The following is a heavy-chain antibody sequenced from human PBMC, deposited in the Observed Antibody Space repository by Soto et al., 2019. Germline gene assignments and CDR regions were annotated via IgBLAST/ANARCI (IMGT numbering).Heavy chain of an antibody. D-gene: IGHD2-2*01. J-gene: IGHJ4*02. Sequence: QLQLQESGPGLVKPSETLSLTCTVSGGSISSSSYYWGWLRQPPGKGLEWIGSIYYSGSTYYNPSLKSRVTISVDTSKNQFALKLSSVTDADTAVYYCARRPHQTFDYWGQGTLVNVSS. CDR1: GGSISSSSYY. CDR2: IYYSGST. CDR3: ARRPHQTFDY. V-gene: IGHV4-39*01.